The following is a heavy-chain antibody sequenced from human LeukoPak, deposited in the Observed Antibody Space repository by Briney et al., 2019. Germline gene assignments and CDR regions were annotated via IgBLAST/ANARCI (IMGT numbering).Heavy chain of an antibody. D-gene: IGHD3-3*01. Sequence: ASVKVSCKASGYTFTSYGISWVRQAPGQGLEWMGWISAYNGNTNYAQKLQGRVTMTTDTSTSTACMELRSLRSDDTAVYYCARDLRFIQPKVFDIWGQGTMVTVSS. CDR3: ARDLRFIQPKVFDI. CDR1: GYTFTSYG. J-gene: IGHJ3*02. V-gene: IGHV1-18*01. CDR2: ISAYNGNT.